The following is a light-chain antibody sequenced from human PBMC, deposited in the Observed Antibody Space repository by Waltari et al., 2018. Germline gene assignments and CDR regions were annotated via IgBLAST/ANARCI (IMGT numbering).Light chain of an antibody. CDR2: GIS. J-gene: IGLJ2*01. CDR3: QVWDGTTDHPYVV. V-gene: IGLV3-21*02. CDR1: NNNIGTYG. Sequence: LNQEASVSGTVGQKVTLSCTGNNNNIGTYGVGWYQQISHGPPKSVMFGISLPSGIPDRFSGSKSGTTASLTISGVEAGDEAEYYCQVWDGTTDHPYVVFGGGTKLTVL.